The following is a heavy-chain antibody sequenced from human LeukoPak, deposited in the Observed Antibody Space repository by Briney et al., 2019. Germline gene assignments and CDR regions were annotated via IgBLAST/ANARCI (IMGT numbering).Heavy chain of an antibody. CDR2: INHSGST. CDR3: ARGRDDYVWGSYRPGLNRPPKYYGMDV. Sequence: ASETLSLTCAVYGGSFSGYYWSWIRQPPGKGLEWIGEINHSGSTNYDPSLKSRVTISVDTSKNQFSLKLSSVTAADTAVYYCARGRDDYVWGSYRPGLNRPPKYYGMDVWGQGTTVTVSS. CDR1: GGSFSGYY. J-gene: IGHJ6*02. V-gene: IGHV4-34*01. D-gene: IGHD3-16*02.